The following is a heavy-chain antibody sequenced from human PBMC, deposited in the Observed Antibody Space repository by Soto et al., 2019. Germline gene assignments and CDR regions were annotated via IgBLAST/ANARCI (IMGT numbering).Heavy chain of an antibody. CDR2: IYYSGST. Sequence: SETLSLTCTVSGGSVSSGSYYWSWIRQPPGKGLEWIGNIYYSGSTNYNPSLKSRVTISVDTSKNQFSLKLSSVTAADTAVYYCARTGYCSSTSCYPYYYYGMDVWGQGTTVTVSS. CDR1: GGSVSSGSYY. V-gene: IGHV4-61*01. CDR3: ARTGYCSSTSCYPYYYYGMDV. D-gene: IGHD2-2*01. J-gene: IGHJ6*02.